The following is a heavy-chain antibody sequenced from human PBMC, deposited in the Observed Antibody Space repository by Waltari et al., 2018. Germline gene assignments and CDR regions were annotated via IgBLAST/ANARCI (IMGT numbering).Heavy chain of an antibody. CDR2: IYYSGST. CDR1: GGSISSYY. V-gene: IGHV4-59*01. Sequence: QVQLQESGPGLVKPSETLSLTCTVSGGSISSYYWSWIRQPPGKGLEWIGYIYYSGSTNYNPSLKSRVTISVDTSKNQFSLKLSSVTAADTAVYYCARGEGGYWGQGTLVTVSS. CDR3: ARGEGGY. J-gene: IGHJ4*02.